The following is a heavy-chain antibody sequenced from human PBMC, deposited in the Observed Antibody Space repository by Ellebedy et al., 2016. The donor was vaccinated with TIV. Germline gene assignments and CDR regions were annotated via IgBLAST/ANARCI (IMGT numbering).Heavy chain of an antibody. Sequence: SETLSLXXTVSGGSISSRSYYWGWIRQPPGKGLEWIGSNSGSTYYNPSLKSRVSISVDTSKNQFSLKLSSVTAADTALYYCARLWFGDLFSPEGDVWGQGTTVTVSS. CDR2: NSGST. D-gene: IGHD3-10*01. J-gene: IGHJ6*02. CDR1: GGSISSRSYY. V-gene: IGHV4-39*01. CDR3: ARLWFGDLFSPEGDV.